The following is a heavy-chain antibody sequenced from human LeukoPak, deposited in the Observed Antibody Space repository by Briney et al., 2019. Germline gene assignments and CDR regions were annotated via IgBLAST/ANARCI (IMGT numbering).Heavy chain of an antibody. D-gene: IGHD3-3*01. V-gene: IGHV3-23*01. Sequence: GGSLRLSCAASGFIFSSYAMSWVRQAPGKGLEWVSGIRVSGGSTNYADSVKGRFTISRDNAKNSLFLQMNSLRDEDTAVYYCARDPYSYDTSGPKPFDYWGQGTLVTVSS. CDR2: IRVSGGST. CDR3: ARDPYSYDTSGPKPFDY. CDR1: GFIFSSYA. J-gene: IGHJ4*02.